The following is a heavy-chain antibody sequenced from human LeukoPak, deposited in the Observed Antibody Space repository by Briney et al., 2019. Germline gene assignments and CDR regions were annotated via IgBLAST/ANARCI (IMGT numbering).Heavy chain of an antibody. Sequence: GRSLRLSCAASGFTFSSYGMHWVRQAPGKGLEWVAVISYDGSNKYYADSVKGRFTISRDNSKNTLYLQMNSLRAEDTAVYYCAKDSSGWLYYFDYWGQGTLVTVSS. D-gene: IGHD6-19*01. CDR2: ISYDGSNK. V-gene: IGHV3-30*18. CDR1: GFTFSSYG. CDR3: AKDSSGWLYYFDY. J-gene: IGHJ4*02.